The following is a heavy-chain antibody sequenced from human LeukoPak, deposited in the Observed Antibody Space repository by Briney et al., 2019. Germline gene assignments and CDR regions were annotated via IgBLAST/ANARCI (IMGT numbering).Heavy chain of an antibody. CDR2: IYTSGST. Sequence: SETLSLTCTVSGGSISSGSYYWSWIRQPAGKGLEWIGRIYTSGSTNYNPSLKSRVTISVDTSKNQFSLKLNSVTAADTAVYYCARVTTGGYYNCRGQGTLVTVSS. CDR3: ARVTTGGYYNC. D-gene: IGHD3-22*01. CDR1: GGSISSGSYY. V-gene: IGHV4-61*02. J-gene: IGHJ4*02.